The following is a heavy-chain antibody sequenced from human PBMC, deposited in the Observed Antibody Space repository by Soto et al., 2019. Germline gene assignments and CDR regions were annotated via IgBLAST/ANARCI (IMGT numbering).Heavy chain of an antibody. V-gene: IGHV3-66*01. Sequence: EVQLVESGGGLVQPGGFLRLSCAASGFTVSSNYMSLVRQAPGKGLEGVSVIYSGGSTYYADSVKGRFTISRDNSKNTLYLQMNSLRAEDTAVYYCAGDRGERVLGMGSFDPWGQGTLVTVSS. J-gene: IGHJ5*02. CDR1: GFTVSSNY. CDR2: IYSGGST. D-gene: IGHD3-10*01. CDR3: AGDRGERVLGMGSFDP.